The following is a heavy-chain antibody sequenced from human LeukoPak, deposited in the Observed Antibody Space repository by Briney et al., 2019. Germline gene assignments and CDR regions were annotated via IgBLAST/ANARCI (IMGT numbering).Heavy chain of an antibody. CDR3: ARAPGQADYVWGSYRSPGTYYYYGMDV. CDR2: INSDGSST. D-gene: IGHD3-16*02. CDR1: GFTFSSYW. Sequence: GGSLRLSCAASGFTFSSYWMHWVRQAPGKGLVWVSRINSDGSSTSYADSVKGRFTISRDNAKNTLYLQMNSLRAEDTAVYYCARAPGQADYVWGSYRSPGTYYYYGMDVWGQGTTVTVSS. V-gene: IGHV3-74*01. J-gene: IGHJ6*02.